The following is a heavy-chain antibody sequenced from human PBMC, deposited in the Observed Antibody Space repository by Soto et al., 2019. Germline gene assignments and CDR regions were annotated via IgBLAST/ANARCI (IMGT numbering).Heavy chain of an antibody. V-gene: IGHV3-30-3*01. J-gene: IGHJ1*01. CDR2: ISYDGNDQ. D-gene: IGHD6-6*01. CDR1: GSTFSNYA. Sequence: QVLLVESGGGVVQPGRSLRLSCAASGSTFSNYAMHWVRQAPGKGLEWEAAISYDGNDQYYADSVKGRFTISRDNSKNTLFLYMNSLRTDDTAVYYCARDLMPGASNWQEYFQYWGQGTLVTVSS. CDR3: ARDLMPGASNWQEYFQY.